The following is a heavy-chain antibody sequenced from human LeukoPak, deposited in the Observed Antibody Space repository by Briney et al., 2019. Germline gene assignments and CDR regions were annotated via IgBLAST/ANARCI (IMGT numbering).Heavy chain of an antibody. CDR3: AKVDGYNSGWYDS. CDR2: ISWNSGNI. CDR1: GFTFDDYG. D-gene: IGHD6-19*01. J-gene: IGHJ5*01. V-gene: IGHV3-9*01. Sequence: PGSSLRLSCAASGFTFDDYGMHWVRQPPGKGLEWVSGISWNSGNIGYADSVKGRFTISRDNAKNSLYLQMDILKPEDTAFYYCAKVDGYNSGWYDSWGQGTLVTVSS.